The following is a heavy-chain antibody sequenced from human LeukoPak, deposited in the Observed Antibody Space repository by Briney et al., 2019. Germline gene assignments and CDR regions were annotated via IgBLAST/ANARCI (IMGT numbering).Heavy chain of an antibody. V-gene: IGHV5-51*01. CDR1: GYSFTSYW. CDR3: ARYVGATGGYFDY. D-gene: IGHD1-26*01. Sequence: GESLKISCKGSGYSFTSYWIGRVRQMPGKGLEWMGIIYPGDSDTRYSPSFQGQVTISADKSSTTAYLQWSSLKASDSAMYYCARYVGATGGYFDYWGQGTLVTVSS. CDR2: IYPGDSDT. J-gene: IGHJ4*02.